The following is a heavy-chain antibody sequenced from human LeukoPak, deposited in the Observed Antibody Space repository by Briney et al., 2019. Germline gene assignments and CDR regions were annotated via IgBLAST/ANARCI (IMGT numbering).Heavy chain of an antibody. J-gene: IGHJ3*02. CDR3: ANEGGGAFDI. V-gene: IGHV3-7*01. CDR1: GFTFSSCW. CDR2: IKEDESEK. Sequence: GGSLRLSCAASGFTFSSCWMSWVRQAPGKGLEWVANIKEDESEKYYADSVKGRFTISRDNAENSLYLQMNSLRAEDTAIYYCANEGGGAFDIWGRGTMVTVSS.